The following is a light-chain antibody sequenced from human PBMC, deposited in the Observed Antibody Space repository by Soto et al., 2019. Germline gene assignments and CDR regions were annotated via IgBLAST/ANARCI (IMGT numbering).Light chain of an antibody. Sequence: EIVLTQSPGTLSLSPGERATLSCRASQSVSSYLAWYQQKPGQAPRLLIYDASNRATGIPARFSGSGSGTDFILTISSLEPEDFAVYYCQQRSNWPPITFGQGTRLEIK. CDR2: DAS. V-gene: IGKV3-11*01. CDR1: QSVSSY. CDR3: QQRSNWPPIT. J-gene: IGKJ5*01.